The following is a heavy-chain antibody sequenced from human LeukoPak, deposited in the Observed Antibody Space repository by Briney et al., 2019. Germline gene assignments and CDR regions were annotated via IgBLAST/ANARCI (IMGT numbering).Heavy chain of an antibody. CDR3: AREPARDSSVIDY. CDR2: INHSGST. V-gene: IGHV4-34*01. Sequence: SETLSLTCAVYGGSFSGYYWSWIRQPPGKGLEWIGEINHSGSTNYNPSLKSRVTISVDTSKNQFSLKLSSVTAADTAVYYCAREPARDSSVIDYWGQGTLVTVSS. J-gene: IGHJ4*02. CDR1: GGSFSGYY. D-gene: IGHD6-19*01.